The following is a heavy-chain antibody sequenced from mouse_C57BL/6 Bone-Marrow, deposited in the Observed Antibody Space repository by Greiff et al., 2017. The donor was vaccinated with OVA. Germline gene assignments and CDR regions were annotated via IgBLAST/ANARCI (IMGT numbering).Heavy chain of an antibody. CDR2: ISNGGGST. J-gene: IGHJ3*01. CDR1: GFTFSDYY. CDR3: ARSDYYGSWFAY. D-gene: IGHD1-1*01. V-gene: IGHV5-12*01. Sequence: VQLKQSGGGLVQPGGSLKLSCAASGFTFSDYYMYWVRQTPEKRLEWVAYISNGGGSTYYPDTVKGRFTISRDNAKNTLYLQMSRLKSEDTAMYYCARSDYYGSWFAYWGQGTLVTVSA.